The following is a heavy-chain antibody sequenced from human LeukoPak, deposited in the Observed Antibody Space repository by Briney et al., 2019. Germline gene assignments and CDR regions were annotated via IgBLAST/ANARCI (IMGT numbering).Heavy chain of an antibody. J-gene: IGHJ3*01. CDR3: ARSATFGPDAFDF. V-gene: IGHV4-59*01. Sequence: KPSETLSLTCTVSGGSISSYFWSWIRQPPGKGLEWIAYIDYSGSTNYNPSIKSRVTISVDTSKNQFSLKLSSVTAADTAVYYCARSATFGPDAFDFWGQGTMVTVSS. D-gene: IGHD3-10*01. CDR2: IDYSGST. CDR1: GGSISSYF.